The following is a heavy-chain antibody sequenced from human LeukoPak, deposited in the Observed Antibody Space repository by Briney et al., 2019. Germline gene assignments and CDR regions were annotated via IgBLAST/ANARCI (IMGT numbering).Heavy chain of an antibody. CDR3: AKGLNSSGKGAPDY. Sequence: GGSLRRSCAASGFTFSSYAMSWVRHALGRGLEWVSAISGSGGSTYYADSVKGRFTTSRDNSKNTLYLQLNRLRAEDRDVYYCAKGLNSSGKGAPDYWGQGTLVTVSS. J-gene: IGHJ4*02. D-gene: IGHD5-18*01. V-gene: IGHV3-23*01. CDR2: ISGSGGST. CDR1: GFTFSSYA.